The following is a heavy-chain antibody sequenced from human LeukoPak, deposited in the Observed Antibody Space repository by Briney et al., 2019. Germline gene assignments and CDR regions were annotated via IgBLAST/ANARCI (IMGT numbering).Heavy chain of an antibody. CDR2: IIPIFGTA. CDR1: GGTFSSYA. D-gene: IGHD6-19*01. J-gene: IGHJ4*02. CDR3: ASRIAVSDTPRYYFDY. V-gene: IGHV1-69*13. Sequence: SVKVSCKASGGTFSSYAINWVRQAPGQGLEWMGGIIPIFGTANYAQKFQGRVTITADESTSTAYMELSSLRSEDTAVYYCASRIAVSDTPRYYFDYWGQGTLVTVSS.